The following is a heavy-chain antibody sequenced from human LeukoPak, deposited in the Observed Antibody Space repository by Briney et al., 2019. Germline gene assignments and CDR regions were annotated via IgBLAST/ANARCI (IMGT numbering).Heavy chain of an antibody. CDR2: ISPYNGNT. CDR3: ARDSLSVGWSLSHFDY. Sequence: ASVEVSCKATHYTFTNYGISWVRQAPGQGLEWLGWISPYNGNTNYAQKLQGRVTMTTDTSTSTAYRELRSLRSDDTAVYHCARDSLSVGWSLSHFDYWGQGTLVTVSS. D-gene: IGHD6-19*01. J-gene: IGHJ4*02. CDR1: HYTFTNYG. V-gene: IGHV1-18*01.